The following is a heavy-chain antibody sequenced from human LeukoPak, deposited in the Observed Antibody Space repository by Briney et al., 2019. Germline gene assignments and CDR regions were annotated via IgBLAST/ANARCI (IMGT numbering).Heavy chain of an antibody. CDR1: GGSFSGYY. CDR2: INHSGST. Sequence: SETLSLTCAVYGGSFSGYYWSWIRQPPGKGLEWIGEINHSGSTNYNPSLKSRVTISVDTSKNQFSLKLSSVTAADTAVYYCASLLNGGVAHWFDPWGQGTLVTVSS. V-gene: IGHV4-34*01. CDR3: ASLLNGGVAHWFDP. J-gene: IGHJ5*02. D-gene: IGHD7-27*01.